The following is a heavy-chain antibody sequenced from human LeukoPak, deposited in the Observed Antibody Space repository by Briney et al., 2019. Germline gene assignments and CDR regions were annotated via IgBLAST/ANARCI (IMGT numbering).Heavy chain of an antibody. CDR3: ARARNCGDYVRH. V-gene: IGHV3-53*01. Sequence: GGSLRLSCAASGFTVSSNYMSWVRQAPGKGLEWVSVIYSGGSTYYADSVKGRFTISRDNSKNTPYLQMNSLRAEDTAVYYCARARNCGDYVRHWGQGTLVTVSS. CDR1: GFTVSSNY. CDR2: IYSGGST. J-gene: IGHJ4*02. D-gene: IGHD4-17*01.